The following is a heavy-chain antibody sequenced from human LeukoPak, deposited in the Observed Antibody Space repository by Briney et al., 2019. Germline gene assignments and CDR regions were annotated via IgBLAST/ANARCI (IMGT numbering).Heavy chain of an antibody. Sequence: GGSLRLSCAASGFTVSGNYMNWVRQAPGKGLEWVSVIFSGGSPYYADSVKGRFTISRDNSKNTLYLQMNSLRAEDTAVYYCARGVANYYDSSGYQNWGQGTLVTVSS. J-gene: IGHJ4*02. CDR3: ARGVANYYDSSGYQN. V-gene: IGHV3-53*01. CDR1: GFTVSGNY. CDR2: IFSGGSP. D-gene: IGHD3-22*01.